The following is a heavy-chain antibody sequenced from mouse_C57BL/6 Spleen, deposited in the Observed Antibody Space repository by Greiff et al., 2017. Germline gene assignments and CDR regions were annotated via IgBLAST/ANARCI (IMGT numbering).Heavy chain of an antibody. D-gene: IGHD2-3*01. CDR2: IHPSDSDT. Sequence: QVQLQQSGAELVKPGASVKVSCKASGYTFTSYWMHWVKQRPGQGLEWIGRIHPSDSDTNYNQKFKGKATLTVDKSSSTAYMQLSSLTSRDSAVYYCAIGWLLPWYFDVWGTGTTVTVSS. J-gene: IGHJ1*03. V-gene: IGHV1-74*01. CDR3: AIGWLLPWYFDV. CDR1: GYTFTSYW.